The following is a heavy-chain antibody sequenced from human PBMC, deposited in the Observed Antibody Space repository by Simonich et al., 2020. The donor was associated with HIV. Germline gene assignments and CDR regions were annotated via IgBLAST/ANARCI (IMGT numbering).Heavy chain of an antibody. V-gene: IGHV4-34*01. CDR3: ARRDGSH. Sequence: QVQLQQWGAGLLKPSETLSLTCAVYGGSFSGNYWGWIRQSPGKGLEWIGEINHSGRINYNPSLKSRVTISVDTSKNQFSLRLSSVTAADTAVYYCARRDGSHWGQGTLVIVSS. J-gene: IGHJ4*02. CDR1: GGSFSGNY. D-gene: IGHD6-25*01. CDR2: INHSGRI.